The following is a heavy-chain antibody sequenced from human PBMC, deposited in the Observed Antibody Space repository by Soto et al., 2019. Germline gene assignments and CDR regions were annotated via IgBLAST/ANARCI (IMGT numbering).Heavy chain of an antibody. CDR2: IIPILGIA. CDR1: GGTFSSYT. Sequence: SVKVSCKASGGTFSSYTISWVRQAPGQGLEWMGRIIPILGIANYAQKFQGRVTITADKSTSTAYMELSSLRSEDTAVYYCARVGYGDYAYYYYGMDVWGQGTTVTVSS. D-gene: IGHD4-17*01. V-gene: IGHV1-69*02. J-gene: IGHJ6*02. CDR3: ARVGYGDYAYYYYGMDV.